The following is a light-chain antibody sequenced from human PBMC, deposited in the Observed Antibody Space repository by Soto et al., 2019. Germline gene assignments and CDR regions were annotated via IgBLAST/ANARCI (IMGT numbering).Light chain of an antibody. J-gene: IGKJ1*01. V-gene: IGKV3-11*01. CDR3: KQRSNCPRRP. CDR1: QSVSSY. Sequence: EIVLTQSPATLSLSPGERATLSCRASQSVSSYLAWYQQKPGQAPRLLTYDASNRATGIPARFSGSGSGTDFTLTISSREPKVFVVYHGKQRSNCPRRPSGQGTKGKIK. CDR2: DAS.